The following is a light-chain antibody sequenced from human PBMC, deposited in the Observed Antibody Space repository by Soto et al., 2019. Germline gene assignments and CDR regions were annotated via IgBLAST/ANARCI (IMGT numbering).Light chain of an antibody. CDR1: QSVSSSD. V-gene: IGKV3-20*01. CDR2: GAS. CDR3: QQYGGSPLYT. Sequence: EIVLTQSPGTLSLSPGDRATLSCRASQSVSSSDLAWYQQKPGQAPRLLIYGASTRATGIPDRFSGSGSGTDFTLTISRLEPEDFALYYCQQYGGSPLYTFGQRTKLEIK. J-gene: IGKJ2*01.